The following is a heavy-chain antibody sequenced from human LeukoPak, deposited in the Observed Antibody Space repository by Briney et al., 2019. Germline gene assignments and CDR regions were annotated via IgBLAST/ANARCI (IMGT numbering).Heavy chain of an antibody. CDR1: GYSISSGFY. Sequence: SETLSLTCTVSGYSISSGFYWGWIRQPPGKGLEWIGSMYHSGRTYSNPSLKSRVTISGDTSKNQFSLKLSSVTAADAAVYYCARMAPYGDXXXDYXXXXXXVTVS. CDR2: MYHSGRT. V-gene: IGHV4-38-2*02. CDR3: ARMAPYGDXXXDY. D-gene: IGHD4-17*01. J-gene: IGHJ4*02.